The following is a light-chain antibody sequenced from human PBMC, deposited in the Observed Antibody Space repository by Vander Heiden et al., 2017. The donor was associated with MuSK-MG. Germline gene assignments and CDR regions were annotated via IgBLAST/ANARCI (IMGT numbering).Light chain of an antibody. V-gene: IGKV1-5*01. CDR2: DAS. J-gene: IGKJ3*01. Sequence: IPITPSPSTLSASVGDRVTITCRASQSISSWLAWYQQKPGKAPKLLIYDASSLESGVPSRFSGSGSGTEFTLTISSLQPDDFATYYCQQYNSYPFTFGPGTKVDIK. CDR1: QSISSW. CDR3: QQYNSYPFT.